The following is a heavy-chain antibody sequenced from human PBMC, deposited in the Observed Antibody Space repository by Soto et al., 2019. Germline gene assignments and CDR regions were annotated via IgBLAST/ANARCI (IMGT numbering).Heavy chain of an antibody. CDR2: IYSGGNT. Sequence: GGSLRLSCAASGFTVSSNYMTWVRQAPGKGLEWVSLIYSGGNTYYADSVKGRFTISRDNSKNTLYLQMNNLRAEDTAVYYCARAPHYDSSGYSFDYWGQGTLVTVSS. V-gene: IGHV3-66*01. D-gene: IGHD3-22*01. CDR3: ARAPHYDSSGYSFDY. CDR1: GFTVSSNY. J-gene: IGHJ4*02.